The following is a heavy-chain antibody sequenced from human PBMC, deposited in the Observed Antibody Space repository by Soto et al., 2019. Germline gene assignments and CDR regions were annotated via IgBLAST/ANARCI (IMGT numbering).Heavy chain of an antibody. J-gene: IGHJ3*02. CDR2: INPSGGST. CDR3: ARVPVSYDSSDFGDAFDI. Sequence: ASVKVSCKASGYTFTSYYMHWVRQAPGQGLEWMGIINPSGGSTSYAQKFQGRVTMTRDTSTSTVYMELSSLRSEDTAVYYCARVPVSYDSSDFGDAFDIRGQGTMVTVSS. CDR1: GYTFTSYY. V-gene: IGHV1-46*01. D-gene: IGHD3-22*01.